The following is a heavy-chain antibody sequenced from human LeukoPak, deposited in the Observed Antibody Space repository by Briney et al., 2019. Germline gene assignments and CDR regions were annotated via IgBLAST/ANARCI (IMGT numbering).Heavy chain of an antibody. J-gene: IGHJ4*02. Sequence: GSLRLSCAASGFTFSSYAMSWVRQAPGKGLEWVSAISGSGGSTYYADSVKGRFTISRDNSKNTLYLQMNSLRAEDTAVYYCAKDQVLRFLEWSYKRGGFDYWGQGTLVTVSS. CDR2: ISGSGGST. V-gene: IGHV3-23*01. CDR3: AKDQVLRFLEWSYKRGGFDY. D-gene: IGHD3-3*01. CDR1: GFTFSSYA.